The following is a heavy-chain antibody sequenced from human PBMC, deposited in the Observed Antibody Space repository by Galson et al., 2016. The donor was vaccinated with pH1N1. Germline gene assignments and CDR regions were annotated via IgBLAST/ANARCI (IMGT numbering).Heavy chain of an antibody. V-gene: IGHV1-69*04. CDR1: GGAFSRNA. D-gene: IGHD2-15*01. Sequence: SVKVSCKASGGAFSRNAISWVRQAPGQGLECMGRVIPIFSIVKYAQKFQGRVTISADKSTSTAYMELNNLSSEDTAVYYCTSHLGYCSGGCSSGDYWGPGTLVTVSS. J-gene: IGHJ4*02. CDR2: VIPIFSIV. CDR3: TSHLGYCSGGCSSGDY.